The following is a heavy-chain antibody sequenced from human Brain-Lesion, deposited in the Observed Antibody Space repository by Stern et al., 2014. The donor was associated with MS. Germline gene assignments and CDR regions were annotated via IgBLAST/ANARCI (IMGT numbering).Heavy chain of an antibody. J-gene: IGHJ4*02. D-gene: IGHD1-26*01. CDR1: GYTLTELS. V-gene: IGHV1-24*01. CDR3: ATLSPGAGGNYYRHFDY. Sequence: QVQLVQSGAEVKKPGASVKVSCKVSGYTLTELSIHWVRQAPRKGLEWMGGFDPEDGETIYAQKFQGRVTMTEDTSTDTAYMELSSPRSEDTAVYYCATLSPGAGGNYYRHFDYWGQGTLVTVSS. CDR2: FDPEDGET.